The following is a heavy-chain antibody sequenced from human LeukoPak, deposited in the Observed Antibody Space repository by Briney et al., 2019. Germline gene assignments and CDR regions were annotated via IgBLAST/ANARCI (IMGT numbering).Heavy chain of an antibody. CDR1: GVSISNYY. J-gene: IGHJ4*02. CDR3: VRDSLYSSGWFDY. Sequence: SETLSLTCTVSGVSISNYYWSWIRQPPGKGLEWIGYIHYSGITNYSPSLKSRVTISVDTSKNHFSLKLNSVTAADAAVYYCVRDSLYSSGWFDYWGQGTLVTVSS. V-gene: IGHV4-59*01. D-gene: IGHD6-19*01. CDR2: IHYSGIT.